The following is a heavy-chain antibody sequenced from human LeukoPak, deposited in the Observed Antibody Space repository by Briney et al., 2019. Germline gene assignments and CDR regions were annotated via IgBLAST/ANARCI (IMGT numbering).Heavy chain of an antibody. V-gene: IGHV3-20*04. D-gene: IGHD3-22*01. CDR3: ARDILYDSSGYYLDS. J-gene: IGHJ5*01. Sequence: PGGSLRLSCAASGFTFDDYGMSWVRQAPGKGLEWVSDINWNGDNTGYAESVKGRFTISRDNAKNSLFLRMYNLRAEDTALYYRARDILYDSSGYYLDSWGQGTLVTVSS. CDR1: GFTFDDYG. CDR2: INWNGDNT.